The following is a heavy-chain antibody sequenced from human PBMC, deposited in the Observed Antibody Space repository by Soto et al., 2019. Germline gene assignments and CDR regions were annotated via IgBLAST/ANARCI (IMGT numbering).Heavy chain of an antibody. CDR3: ARGQYYSSGSAATSYFYFGIDV. CDR1: GRSFSSDG. Sequence: SVKVSCKASGRSFSSDGVSWVRQAPGQGLEWMGGIIPVFGNTKYVQRFQGRLTITADKSTSTVYMEMSSLTSEDTAVYSCARGQYYSSGSAATSYFYFGIDVWGQGTTVTVSS. D-gene: IGHD3-10*01. V-gene: IGHV1-69*06. CDR2: IIPVFGNT. J-gene: IGHJ6*02.